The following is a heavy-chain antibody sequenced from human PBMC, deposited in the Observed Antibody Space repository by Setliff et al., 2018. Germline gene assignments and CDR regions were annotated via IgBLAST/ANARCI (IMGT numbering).Heavy chain of an antibody. Sequence: ASETLSLTCAVSGGSISSSNWWSWVRQPPGKGLEWIGEIYHSGSTNYNPSLKSRVTISVDKSKNQFSLKLSSVTAADTAVYYCARDWPWRYYFDYWGQGTLVTVSS. V-gene: IGHV4-4*02. CDR1: GGSISSSNW. D-gene: IGHD5-12*01. CDR2: IYHSGST. J-gene: IGHJ4*01. CDR3: ARDWPWRYYFDY.